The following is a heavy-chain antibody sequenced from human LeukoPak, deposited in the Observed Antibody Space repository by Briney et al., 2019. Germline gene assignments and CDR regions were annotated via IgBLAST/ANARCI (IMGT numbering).Heavy chain of an antibody. J-gene: IGHJ4*02. CDR2: ISWNSGSI. CDR3: AKNADYSSGWYGGGGFDY. Sequence: PLRLSCAASGSTFDDYAMHWVRQAPGKGLEWVSGISWNSGSIGYADSVKGRFTISRDNAKNSLYLQMNSLRAEDTALYYCAKNADYSSGWYGGGGFDYWGQGTLVTVSS. CDR1: GSTFDDYA. V-gene: IGHV3-9*01. D-gene: IGHD6-19*01.